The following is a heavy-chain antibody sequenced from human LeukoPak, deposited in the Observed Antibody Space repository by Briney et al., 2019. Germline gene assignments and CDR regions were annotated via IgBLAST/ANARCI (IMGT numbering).Heavy chain of an antibody. J-gene: IGHJ5*02. CDR3: ARYPYYDFWSGYYTGRRGSWFDP. D-gene: IGHD3-3*01. Sequence: SETLSLTCTVSGGSISSYYWSWIRQPAGKGLEWIGRIYTSGSTNYNPSLKSRVTISVDTSKNQFSLKLSPVTAADTAVYYCARYPYYDFWSGYYTGRRGSWFDPWGQGTLVTVSS. V-gene: IGHV4-4*07. CDR1: GGSISSYY. CDR2: IYTSGST.